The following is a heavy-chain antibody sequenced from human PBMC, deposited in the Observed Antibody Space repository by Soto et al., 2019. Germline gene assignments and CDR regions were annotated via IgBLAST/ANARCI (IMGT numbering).Heavy chain of an antibody. V-gene: IGHV1-69*02. J-gene: IGHJ4*02. CDR1: GGTFSSYT. D-gene: IGHD6-13*01. CDR2: IIPILGIA. CDR3: ARVEDSSSWFDY. Sequence: QVQLVQSGAEVKKPGSSVKVSCKASGGTFSSYTISWVRQAPGQGLEWMGRIIPILGIANYAQKSQGRVTITADKSTSTAYMELSSLRSEDTAVYYCARVEDSSSWFDYWGQGTLVTDSS.